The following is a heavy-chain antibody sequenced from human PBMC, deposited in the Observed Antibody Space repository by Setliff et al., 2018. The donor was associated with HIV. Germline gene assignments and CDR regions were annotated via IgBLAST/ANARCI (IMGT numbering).Heavy chain of an antibody. V-gene: IGHV4-34*01. CDR1: GGSLSGYY. CDR2: VSHTGST. D-gene: IGHD3-9*01. CDR3: ARRERYYDILTGRVSDGFDI. J-gene: IGHJ3*02. Sequence: PSETLSLTCAVYGGSLSGYYWRWIRQPPGKGLEWIGDVSHTGSTNYNPSLKSRITISADTPKNHFSLRLSSVTAADTAVYYCARRERYYDILTGRVSDGFDIWGQGTMVTVSS.